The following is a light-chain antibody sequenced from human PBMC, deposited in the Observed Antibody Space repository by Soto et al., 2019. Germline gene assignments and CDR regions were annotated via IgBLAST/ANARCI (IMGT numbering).Light chain of an antibody. J-gene: IGKJ5*01. CDR1: QSVATR. CDR2: DAS. V-gene: IGKV3-11*01. Sequence: EIVMTQSPATLSVSPGEGATLSCRASQSVATRLAWYQHTPGQSPRLLIYDASIRATGIPARFSGSGSGTDFTLTISSLEPEDFAVYYCQQRSNWPPITFGQGTRLEIK. CDR3: QQRSNWPPIT.